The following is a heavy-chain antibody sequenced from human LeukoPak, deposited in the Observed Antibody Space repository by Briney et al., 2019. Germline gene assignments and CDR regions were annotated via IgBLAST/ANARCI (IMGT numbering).Heavy chain of an antibody. D-gene: IGHD3-10*01. V-gene: IGHV3-30*03. CDR2: ISYDGSNK. CDR1: GFTFSSYG. Sequence: GGSLRLSCAASGFTFSSYGMHWVRQAPGKGLEWVAVISYDGSNKYYADSVKGRFTISRDNSKNTLYLQMNSLRAEDTAVYYCAREDITMVRGVMAYWGQGTLVTVSS. J-gene: IGHJ4*02. CDR3: AREDITMVRGVMAY.